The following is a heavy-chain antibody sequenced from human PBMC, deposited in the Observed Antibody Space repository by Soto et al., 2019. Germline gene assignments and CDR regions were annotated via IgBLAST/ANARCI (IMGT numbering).Heavy chain of an antibody. V-gene: IGHV4-30-2*01. CDR3: ASVRGGYYYAMDV. D-gene: IGHD3-10*02. CDR1: GGSISSGGYS. Sequence: TLSLTCAVSGGSISSGGYSWSWIRQPPGKGLEWIGEIYHSGSTNYNPSLKSRVTISVDKSKNQFSLKLSSVTAADTAVYYCASVRGGYYYAMDVWGQGTTVTVSS. CDR2: IYHSGST. J-gene: IGHJ6*02.